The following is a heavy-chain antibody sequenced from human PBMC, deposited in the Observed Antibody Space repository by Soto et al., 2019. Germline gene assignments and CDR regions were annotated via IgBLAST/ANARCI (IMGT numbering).Heavy chain of an antibody. V-gene: IGHV1-18*01. CDR3: AREYYYGSGSYYNFGMDV. D-gene: IGHD3-10*01. CDR1: GYTFTSYG. Sequence: ASVKVSCKASGYTFTSYGISWVRQAPGQGLEWMGWISAYYGNTNYAQKLQGRVTMTTDTSTSTAYMELRSLRSDDTAVYYCAREYYYGSGSYYNFGMDVWGQGTTVTVSS. J-gene: IGHJ6*02. CDR2: ISAYYGNT.